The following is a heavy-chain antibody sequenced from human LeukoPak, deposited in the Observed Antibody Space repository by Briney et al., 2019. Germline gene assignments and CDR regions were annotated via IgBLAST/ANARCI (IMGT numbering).Heavy chain of an antibody. Sequence: PSETLSLTCGVYGGSHTGYYWTWVRQPPGKRPEWIGEVNHSGGTNYNPSLKSRVTISVDTSRTQFSLKMNSVTAADTAVYYCARGNVLMLYATLDSWGQGTLVTVSS. CDR1: GGSHTGYY. D-gene: IGHD2-8*01. V-gene: IGHV4-34*01. J-gene: IGHJ4*02. CDR3: ARGNVLMLYATLDS. CDR2: VNHSGGT.